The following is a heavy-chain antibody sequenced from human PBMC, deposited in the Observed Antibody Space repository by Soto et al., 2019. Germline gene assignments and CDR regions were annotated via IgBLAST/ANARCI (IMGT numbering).Heavy chain of an antibody. Sequence: SETLSLTCTVSGGSISSYYWSWIRQPAGKGLEWIGRIYTSGSTNYNPSLKSRVTMSVDTSKNQFSLNLSSVTAAADTAVYYCARDRITLANDAFDIWGQGTLVTVSS. J-gene: IGHJ3*02. D-gene: IGHD3-10*01. CDR2: IYTSGST. CDR1: GGSISSYY. V-gene: IGHV4-4*07. CDR3: ARDRITLANDAFDI.